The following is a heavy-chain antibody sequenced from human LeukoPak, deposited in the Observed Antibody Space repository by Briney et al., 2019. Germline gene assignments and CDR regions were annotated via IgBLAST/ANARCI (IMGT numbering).Heavy chain of an antibody. CDR1: GFTFGDYA. J-gene: IGHJ4*02. CDR3: AMVRVRTSHYFDY. V-gene: IGHV3-23*01. CDR2: ISGSGGST. D-gene: IGHD3-10*01. Sequence: GGSLRLSCTASGFTFGDYAMSWVRQAPGKGLEWVSAISGSGGSTYYADSVKGRFTISRDNSKNTLYLQMNSLRAEDTAVYYCAMVRVRTSHYFDYWGQGTLVTVSS.